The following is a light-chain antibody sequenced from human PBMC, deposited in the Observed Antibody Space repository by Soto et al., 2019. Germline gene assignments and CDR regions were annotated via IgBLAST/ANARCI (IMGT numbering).Light chain of an antibody. Sequence: EIVLTQSPATLSLSPGERATLSCRASQSVGSYLAWYQQKPGQAPRLLIYDAFNRATGIPARFSGSGSGTDCTLTISSLEPEDFAVYYCQQRSNWPPVTFGGGTKVEIK. J-gene: IGKJ4*01. CDR3: QQRSNWPPVT. V-gene: IGKV3-11*01. CDR2: DAF. CDR1: QSVGSY.